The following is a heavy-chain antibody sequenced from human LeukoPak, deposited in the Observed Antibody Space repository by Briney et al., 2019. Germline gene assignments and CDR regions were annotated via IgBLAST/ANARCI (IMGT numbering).Heavy chain of an antibody. V-gene: IGHV3-48*01. Sequence: GGSLRLSCAASGFTFTMFSMNWLRQAPGKGLELIAFIRGRSDTTYYADSVQGRFTISRDNAEDSVYLQMNSLRAEDTAVYYCARGGGADFDYWGQGTLVTVSS. J-gene: IGHJ4*02. D-gene: IGHD4/OR15-4a*01. CDR2: IRGRSDTT. CDR1: GFTFTMFS. CDR3: ARGGGADFDY.